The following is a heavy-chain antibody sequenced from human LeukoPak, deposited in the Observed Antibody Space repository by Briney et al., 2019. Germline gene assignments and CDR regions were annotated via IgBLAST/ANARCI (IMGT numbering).Heavy chain of an antibody. CDR2: IYYSGST. J-gene: IGHJ4*02. CDR3: ARASPYVTFDY. Sequence: SETLSLTCTVSGGSISSGGYSWSWIRQHPGKGLEWIGYIYYSGSTYYNPSLKSRVTISVDTSKNQFSLKLSSVTAADTAVYYCARASPYVTFDYWGQGTLVTVSS. D-gene: IGHD3-10*02. V-gene: IGHV4-31*03. CDR1: GGSISSGGYS.